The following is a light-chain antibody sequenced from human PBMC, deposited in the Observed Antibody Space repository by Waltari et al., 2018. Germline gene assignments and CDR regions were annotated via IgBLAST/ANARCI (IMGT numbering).Light chain of an antibody. CDR2: DIS. Sequence: EVVMTQSPATLSVSPGERATLFCRTSQSVDYKLAWYQHKPGQAPRLLIYDISTRIPGIPARFSGGGSATLFTLTISSLQSEDFAVYYCQQYDSWPQTFGGGTKVEIK. V-gene: IGKV3-15*01. CDR3: QQYDSWPQT. J-gene: IGKJ4*01. CDR1: QSVDYK.